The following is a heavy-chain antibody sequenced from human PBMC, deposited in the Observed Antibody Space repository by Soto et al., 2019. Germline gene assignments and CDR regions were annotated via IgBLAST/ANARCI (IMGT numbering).Heavy chain of an antibody. CDR2: MNPNSGNT. CDR1: GYTFTSYD. D-gene: IGHD3-10*01. V-gene: IGHV1-8*01. J-gene: IGHJ5*02. Sequence: QVQLVQSGAEVKKPGASVKVSCKASGYTFTSYDINWVRQATGQGLEWMGWMNPNSGNTGYAQKFPGRVTMTRNTSISTAYMELSSLRSEDTAVYYCARRRRITIVRGVNWFDPWGQGTLVTVSS. CDR3: ARRRRITIVRGVNWFDP.